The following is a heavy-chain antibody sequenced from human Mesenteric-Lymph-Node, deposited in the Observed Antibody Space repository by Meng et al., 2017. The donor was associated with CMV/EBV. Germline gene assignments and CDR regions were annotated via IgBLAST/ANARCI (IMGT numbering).Heavy chain of an antibody. Sequence: LETLSLTCTVSGGSISSYYWSWIRQPPGKGLEWIGYIYYSGSTNYNPSLKSRVTISVDTSKNQFSLKLSSVTAADTAVYYCARASRVRYFDWLLPSFDYWGQGTLVTVSS. V-gene: IGHV4-59*01. CDR2: IYYSGST. D-gene: IGHD3-9*01. J-gene: IGHJ4*02. CDR1: GGSISSYY. CDR3: ARASRVRYFDWLLPSFDY.